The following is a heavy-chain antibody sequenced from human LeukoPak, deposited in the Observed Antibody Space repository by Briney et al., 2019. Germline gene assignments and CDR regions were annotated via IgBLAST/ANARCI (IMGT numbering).Heavy chain of an antibody. CDR1: LGTFSIYA. V-gene: IGHV1-69*05. CDR3: ARAPERITIFGVADYNYYYMDV. J-gene: IGHJ6*03. D-gene: IGHD3-3*01. Sequence: SVKDSCMDSLGTFSIYAISWVRPAPERGVEWVGGLIPVFGTANYAQKFQGRVTITTDESKSTAYMELSSLRSEDKAVYYCARAPERITIFGVADYNYYYMDVWGKGTTVTVSS. CDR2: LIPVFGTA.